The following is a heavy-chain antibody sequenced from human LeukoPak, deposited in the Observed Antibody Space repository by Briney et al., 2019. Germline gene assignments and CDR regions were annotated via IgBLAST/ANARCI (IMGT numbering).Heavy chain of an antibody. D-gene: IGHD5-18*01. Sequence: SETLSLTCTVSGGSISSYYWSWIRQPPGKGLVWIGYIYYSGSTNYNPSLKSRVTISVDTSKNQFSLKLSSVTAADTAVYYCARGYGGYYYYMDVWGKGTTVTISS. V-gene: IGHV4-59*01. CDR2: IYYSGST. CDR3: ARGYGGYYYYMDV. CDR1: GGSISSYY. J-gene: IGHJ6*03.